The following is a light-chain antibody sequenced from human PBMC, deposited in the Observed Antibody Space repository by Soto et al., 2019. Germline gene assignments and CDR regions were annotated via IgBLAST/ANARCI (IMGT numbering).Light chain of an antibody. J-gene: IGKJ1*01. CDR1: QSVSSN. CDR3: QQFDSWPRT. Sequence: EIVMTQSPATLSVSPGERATLSCRASQSVSSNLAWYQLKPGQAPRLLIYGPSTRATGIPARFSGSGSGTEFTLTISSLQSEDFAVYYCQQFDSWPRTFGQGTKVEIK. CDR2: GPS. V-gene: IGKV3-15*01.